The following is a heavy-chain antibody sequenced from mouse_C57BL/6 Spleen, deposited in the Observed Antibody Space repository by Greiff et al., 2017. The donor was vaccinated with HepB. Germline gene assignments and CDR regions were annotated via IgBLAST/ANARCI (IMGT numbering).Heavy chain of an antibody. CDR3: ARVLYYGSSPFDY. CDR1: GYTFTNYW. Sequence: VQLQESGAELVRPGTSVKMSCKASGYTFTNYWIGWAKQRPGHGLEWIGDIYPGGGYTNYNEKFKGKATLTADKSSSTAYMQFSSLTSEDSAIYYCARVLYYGSSPFDYWGQGTTLTVSS. V-gene: IGHV1-63*01. CDR2: IYPGGGYT. J-gene: IGHJ2*01. D-gene: IGHD1-1*01.